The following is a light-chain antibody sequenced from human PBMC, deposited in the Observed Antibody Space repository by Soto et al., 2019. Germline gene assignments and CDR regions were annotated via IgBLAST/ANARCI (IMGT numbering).Light chain of an antibody. CDR2: GTS. J-gene: IGLJ3*02. Sequence: QSVLIQPPSASGTPGQRVTIPCSGSTSSIGTNAVNWYYQVPGAAPRLLIFGTSQRPSGVPDRFSGSKSGTSASLAISGLQSEDEADYYCAAWDDNLPGWVFGGGTTVTVL. CDR1: TSSIGTNA. CDR3: AAWDDNLPGWV. V-gene: IGLV1-44*01.